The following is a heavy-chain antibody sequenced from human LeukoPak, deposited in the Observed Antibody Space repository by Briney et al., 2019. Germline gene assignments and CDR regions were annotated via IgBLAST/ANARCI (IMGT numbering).Heavy chain of an antibody. V-gene: IGHV4-39*01. Sequence: TTSETLSLTCSVSGDSISRSSYYWGWIRQPPGKGLEWIGSFYYSGSTYYNPSLKSRVTISVDTSKSQFSLKLSSVTAADTAVYYCASGYGSGSPRSWGQGTLVTVSS. CDR2: FYYSGST. J-gene: IGHJ4*02. CDR1: GDSISRSSYY. CDR3: ASGYGSGSPRS. D-gene: IGHD3-10*01.